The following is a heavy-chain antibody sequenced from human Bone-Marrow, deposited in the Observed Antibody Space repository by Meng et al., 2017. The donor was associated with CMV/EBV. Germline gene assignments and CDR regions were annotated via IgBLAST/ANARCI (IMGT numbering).Heavy chain of an antibody. Sequence: GESLKISCAASRFTFSTYWMSWVRQAPGKGLEWVANIKQDGSEKYYVDSVKGRFTISRDNAKNSLYLQMNSLRAEDTAVYYCARDRARNDFWSGYYHYWGRGTLVTVSS. CDR2: IKQDGSEK. CDR1: RFTFSTYW. D-gene: IGHD3-3*01. CDR3: ARDRARNDFWSGYYHY. V-gene: IGHV3-7*01. J-gene: IGHJ4*02.